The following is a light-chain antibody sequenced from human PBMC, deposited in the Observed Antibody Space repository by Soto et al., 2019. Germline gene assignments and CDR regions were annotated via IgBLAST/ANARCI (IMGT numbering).Light chain of an antibody. CDR3: QQANSFPIT. CDR2: GAS. V-gene: IGKV1-12*01. Sequence: DIQMTQSPSSVSASVGDRVTITCRASQDVGKWVAWYEQKPGKAPTLLIHGASSLQSGVPSRYSGSGYGTDFTLTINSLQPEDFATYYCQQANSFPITFGQGTRLEIK. J-gene: IGKJ5*01. CDR1: QDVGKW.